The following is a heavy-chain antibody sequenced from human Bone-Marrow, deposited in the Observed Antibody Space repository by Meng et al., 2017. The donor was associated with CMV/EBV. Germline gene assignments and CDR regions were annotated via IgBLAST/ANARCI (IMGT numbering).Heavy chain of an antibody. Sequence: GESLKISCAASGFTFSSYSMNWVRQAPGKGLEWVSSISSSSSYIYYADSVKGRFTISRDNAKNSLYLQMNSLRAEDTAVYYCARLWGVRGYYFVYWGQGTRVTCYS. V-gene: IGHV3-21*01. CDR3: ARLWGVRGYYFVY. D-gene: IGHD3-10*01. CDR1: GFTFSSYS. J-gene: IGHJ4*02. CDR2: ISSSSSYI.